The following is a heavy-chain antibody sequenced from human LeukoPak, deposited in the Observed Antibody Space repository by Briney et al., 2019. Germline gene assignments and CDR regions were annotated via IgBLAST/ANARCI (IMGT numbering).Heavy chain of an antibody. V-gene: IGHV3-30*18. CDR2: ISYDGSNK. CDR1: GFTFSSYG. J-gene: IGHJ4*02. CDR3: AKDSLFLGELSPYFDY. Sequence: GGSLRLSCAASGFTFSSYGMHWVRQAPGKGLEWVAVISYDGSNKYYADSVKGRFTISRDNSKNTLYLQMNSLRAEDTAVYYCAKDSLFLGELSPYFDYWGQGTLVTVSS. D-gene: IGHD3-16*02.